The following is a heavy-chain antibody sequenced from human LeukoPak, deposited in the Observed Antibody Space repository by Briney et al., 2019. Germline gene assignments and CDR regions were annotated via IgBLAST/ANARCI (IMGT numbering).Heavy chain of an antibody. V-gene: IGHV3-30*18. CDR2: ISYDGNNK. J-gene: IGHJ6*02. CDR3: AKDLVPWELRDDSYGMDV. Sequence: GEALRLSCAASGFTFTSYGMHWVRQAPGKGLEWVAAISYDGNNKYYADSVKGRFTISRDNTKNTLYLQMNSLRTEDTAVYYCAKDLVPWELRDDSYGMDVWGQGTTVTVSS. D-gene: IGHD1-26*01. CDR1: GFTFTSYG.